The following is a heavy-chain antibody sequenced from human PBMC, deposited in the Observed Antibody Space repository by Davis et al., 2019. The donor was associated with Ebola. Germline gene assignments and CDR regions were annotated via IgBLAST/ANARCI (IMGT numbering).Heavy chain of an antibody. D-gene: IGHD6-19*01. J-gene: IGHJ4*02. Sequence: GGSLRLSCAASGFTFSGSAMHWARQASGKGLEWAGRIRSKANSYATAYAASVKGRFTISRDDSKNTAYLQMNSLKTEDTAVYYCARGSHSGWLFDYWGQGTLVTVSS. CDR2: IRSKANSYAT. CDR1: GFTFSGSA. V-gene: IGHV3-73*01. CDR3: ARGSHSGWLFDY.